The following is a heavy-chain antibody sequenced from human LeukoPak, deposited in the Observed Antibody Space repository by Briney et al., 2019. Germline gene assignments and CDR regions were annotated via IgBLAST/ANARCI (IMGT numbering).Heavy chain of an antibody. CDR3: VRVWGSYSFDY. D-gene: IGHD3-16*01. V-gene: IGHV7-4-1*02. CDR2: TNTNTGNP. J-gene: IGHJ4*02. CDR1: GYTFSNYG. Sequence: GASVKVSCKASGYTFSNYGMNWVRQAPGQGLEWMGWTNTNTGNPTYAQGFTGRFVFSLDTSVSTAYLQISSLKAEDTAVYYCVRVWGSYSFDYWGQGTLVTVSS.